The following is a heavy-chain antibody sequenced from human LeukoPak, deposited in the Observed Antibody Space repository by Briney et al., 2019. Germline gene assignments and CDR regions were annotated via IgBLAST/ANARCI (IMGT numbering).Heavy chain of an antibody. CDR1: GFSFSSYA. J-gene: IGHJ6*02. D-gene: IGHD2-2*01. CDR2: ISNSGGGT. Sequence: GGSLRLSCSASGFSFSSYAMSWVRQAPGKGLEWVSRISNSGGGTYYADSVKGRFIISRDNAKNSLYLQMNSLRDEDTAVYYCASSGYCSSTSCYYYYYGMDVWGQGTTVTVSS. V-gene: IGHV3-23*01. CDR3: ASSGYCSSTSCYYYYYGMDV.